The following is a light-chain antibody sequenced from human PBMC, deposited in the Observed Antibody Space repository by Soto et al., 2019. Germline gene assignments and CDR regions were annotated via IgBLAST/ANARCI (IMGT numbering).Light chain of an antibody. Sequence: QSVLTQPPSASGTPGQRVIFSCSGSSSNIGSNFGYWYQQLPGTAPKLLIERNNRRPSGVPDRFSGSKSGTSASLAISGLRSEDEGDYYCSAWDDTVSGPVFGGGTKLTVL. CDR2: RNN. CDR1: SSNIGSNF. J-gene: IGLJ2*01. V-gene: IGLV1-47*01. CDR3: SAWDDTVSGPV.